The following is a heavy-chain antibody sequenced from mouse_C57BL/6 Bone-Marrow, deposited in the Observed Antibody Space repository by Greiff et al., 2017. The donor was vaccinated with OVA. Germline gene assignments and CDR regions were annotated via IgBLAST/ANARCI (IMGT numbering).Heavy chain of an antibody. J-gene: IGHJ3*01. CDR3: ARPLDYSNLFDY. CDR2: ISSGGSYT. Sequence: EVQLVESGGDLVKPGGSLKLSCAASGFTFTSYGMSWVRQTPDKRLEWVATISSGGSYTYYPDSVKGRFTFSRDNAKNTLNLQMSSLKSEDTAMYYCARPLDYSNLFDYWGQGTLVTVSA. D-gene: IGHD2-5*01. V-gene: IGHV5-6*01. CDR1: GFTFTSYG.